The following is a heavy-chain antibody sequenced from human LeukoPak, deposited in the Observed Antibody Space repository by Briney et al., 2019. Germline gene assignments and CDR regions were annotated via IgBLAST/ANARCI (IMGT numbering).Heavy chain of an antibody. V-gene: IGHV3-21*01. J-gene: IGHJ5*02. D-gene: IGHD6-13*01. CDR3: AKDRDAAAETTNWFDP. CDR1: GFTFSSYS. Sequence: GGSLRLSCAASGFTFSSYSMNWVRQAPGKGLEWVSSISSSSSYIYYADSVKGRFTISRDNSKNTLYLQMNSLRAEDTAVYYCAKDRDAAAETTNWFDPWGQGTLVTVSS. CDR2: ISSSSSYI.